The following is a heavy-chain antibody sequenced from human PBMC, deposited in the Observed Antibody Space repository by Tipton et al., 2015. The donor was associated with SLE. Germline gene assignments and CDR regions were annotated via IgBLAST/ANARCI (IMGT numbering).Heavy chain of an antibody. CDR1: GGSISSSSSYY. J-gene: IGHJ3*02. CDR3: ARRGISHDGFDI. D-gene: IGHD3-16*01. V-gene: IGHV4-39*07. Sequence: TLSLTCAVYGGSISSSSSYYWAWIRQPPGKGVEWIGEVYHRGSTNYNPSLKSRATISVDMSKNQFSLKLTSVTAADTAFYYCARRGISHDGFDIWGQGTMVTVSS. CDR2: VYHRGST.